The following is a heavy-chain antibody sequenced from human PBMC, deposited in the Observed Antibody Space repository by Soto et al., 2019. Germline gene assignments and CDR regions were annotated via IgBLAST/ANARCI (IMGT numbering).Heavy chain of an antibody. CDR1: GGSFSTYY. CDR2: IYYSGST. J-gene: IGHJ5*02. D-gene: IGHD3-22*01. Sequence: SETLSLTCAAYGGSFSTYYWSWIRQPPGKGLEWIGYIYYSGSTNYNPSLKSRVTISVDTSNNQFSLKLTSVTAADTAVYFCARGGWSVDLWGQGTLVTVSS. CDR3: ARGGWSVDL. V-gene: IGHV4-59*01.